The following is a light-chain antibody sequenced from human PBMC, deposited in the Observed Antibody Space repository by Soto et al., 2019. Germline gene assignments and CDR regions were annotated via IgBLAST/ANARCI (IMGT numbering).Light chain of an antibody. J-gene: IGLJ2*01. Sequence: QSVLTQPPSVTGAPGQRVTISCTGNNSNIGAGSGVNWYQQFPDKAPKLLIYANTHRPSGVPDRFSGSTSATSASLAITGRQTQDEADYYCQSFDSSLTGLIFGGGTKLTVL. CDR1: NSNIGAGSG. CDR2: ANT. CDR3: QSFDSSLTGLI. V-gene: IGLV1-40*01.